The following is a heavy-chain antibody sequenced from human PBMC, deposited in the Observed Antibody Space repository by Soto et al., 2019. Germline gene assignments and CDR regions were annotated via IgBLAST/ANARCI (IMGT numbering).Heavy chain of an antibody. Sequence: QITLKESGPTLVKPTQTLTLTCTFSGFSLSTSGVGVGWIRQPPGKALEWLALIYWDDDKRYSPSLKSRLTITKDTSKNQVVLTMTNMDPVDTATYYCAHSREILLWFGELRAEFDYWGQGTLVTVSS. CDR2: IYWDDDK. CDR1: GFSLSTSGVG. V-gene: IGHV2-5*02. CDR3: AHSREILLWFGELRAEFDY. J-gene: IGHJ4*02. D-gene: IGHD3-10*01.